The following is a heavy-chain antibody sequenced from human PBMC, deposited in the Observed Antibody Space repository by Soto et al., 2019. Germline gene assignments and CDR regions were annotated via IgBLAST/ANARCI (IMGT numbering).Heavy chain of an antibody. CDR2: TYYTADT. D-gene: IGHD3-10*01. CDR3: ACSKNRGVSFDY. J-gene: IGHJ4*02. V-gene: IGHV4-59*01. CDR1: GVPIRSYF. Sequence: SETLSLTCTVSGVPIRSYFWSWIRQPPGKGLDWIGSTYYTADTKYSPSLESRATISADPSKKQFSLRLSPVTAADTALCYCACSKNRGVSFDYWGQGALVTVS.